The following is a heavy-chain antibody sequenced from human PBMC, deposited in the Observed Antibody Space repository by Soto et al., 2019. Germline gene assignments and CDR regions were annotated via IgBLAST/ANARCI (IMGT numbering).Heavy chain of an antibody. CDR1: GFTFSSYG. V-gene: IGHV3-30*18. D-gene: IGHD3-10*01. CDR3: AKDVIWFGESHYYGMDV. Sequence: QVQLVESGGGVVQPGRSLRLSCAASGFTFSSYGMHWVRQAPGKGLEWVAVISYDGSNKYYADSVKGRFTISRDNSKNTLYLQMNSLRAEDTAVYYCAKDVIWFGESHYYGMDVW. CDR2: ISYDGSNK. J-gene: IGHJ6*01.